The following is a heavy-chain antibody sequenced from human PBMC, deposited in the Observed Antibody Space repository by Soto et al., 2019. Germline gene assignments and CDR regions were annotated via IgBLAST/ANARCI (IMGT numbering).Heavy chain of an antibody. J-gene: IGHJ6*03. CDR2: MNPNSGNT. D-gene: IGHD3-9*01. V-gene: IGHV1-8*01. Sequence: ASVKVSCKASGYTFTSYDINWVRQATGQGFEWMGWMNPNSGNTGYAQKFQGRVTMTRNTSISTAYMELSSLRSEDTAVYYCARGAGFLPTLDYMDVWGKGTTVTVSS. CDR1: GYTFTSYD. CDR3: ARGAGFLPTLDYMDV.